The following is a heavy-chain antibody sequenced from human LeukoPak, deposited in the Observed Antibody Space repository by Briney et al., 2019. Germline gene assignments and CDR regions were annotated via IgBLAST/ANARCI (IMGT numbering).Heavy chain of an antibody. Sequence: PSETLSLTCTVSGGSISSYYWIWIRQPPGKGLEWIGYIYYSGSTNYNPSLKSRVTISVDTSKNQFSLKLSSVTAADTAVYYCARQKQQLGWFDPWGQGTLVTVSS. D-gene: IGHD6-13*01. CDR2: IYYSGST. CDR1: GGSISSYY. J-gene: IGHJ5*02. CDR3: ARQKQQLGWFDP. V-gene: IGHV4-59*08.